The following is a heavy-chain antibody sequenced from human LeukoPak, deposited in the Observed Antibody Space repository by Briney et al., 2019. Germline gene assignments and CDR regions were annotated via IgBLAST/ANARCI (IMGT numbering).Heavy chain of an antibody. Sequence: GGSLRLSYAASGLSFSSYAMHWVRQAPGKGLEWVAVISYDGTEKYYGDSVKGRFTISRDNSKNTLYLQMNSLRAEDTALYYCARDGHGVPLDYWGQGTLVTVSP. CDR1: GLSFSSYA. V-gene: IGHV3-30-3*01. CDR2: ISYDGTEK. J-gene: IGHJ4*02. D-gene: IGHD4-17*01. CDR3: ARDGHGVPLDY.